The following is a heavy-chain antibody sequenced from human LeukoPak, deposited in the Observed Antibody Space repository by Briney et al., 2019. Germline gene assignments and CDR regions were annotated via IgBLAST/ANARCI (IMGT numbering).Heavy chain of an antibody. CDR3: ARSEGCVWSIIVCDKALDY. CDR1: GFTFSSYW. J-gene: IGHJ4*02. D-gene: IGHD2-8*02. V-gene: IGHV3-7*01. Sequence: GGSLRLSCAASGFTFSSYWMSWVRQAPGKGLEWVANIKQDGSEKYYVDSVKGRFTISRDNAKNSLYLQMNSLRAEDTAVYYCARSEGCVWSIIVCDKALDYWGQGTLVTVSS. CDR2: IKQDGSEK.